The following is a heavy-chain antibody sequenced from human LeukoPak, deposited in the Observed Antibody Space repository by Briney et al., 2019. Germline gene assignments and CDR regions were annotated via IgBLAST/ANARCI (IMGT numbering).Heavy chain of an antibody. J-gene: IGHJ4*02. CDR1: GGSISSGDYY. CDR3: ARDKLAAADENLFDY. V-gene: IGHV4-30-4*01. Sequence: SETLSLTCTVSGGSISSGDYYWSWIRQPPGKGLEWIGYIYYSGSTYYNPSLKSRVTISVDTSKNQFSLKLSSVTAADTAVYYCARDKLAAADENLFDYWGQGTLVTVSS. D-gene: IGHD6-13*01. CDR2: IYYSGST.